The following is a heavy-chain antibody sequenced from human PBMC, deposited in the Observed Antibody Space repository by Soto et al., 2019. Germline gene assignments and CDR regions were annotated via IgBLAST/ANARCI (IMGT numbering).Heavy chain of an antibody. J-gene: IGHJ4*02. Sequence: SETLSLTCTVSGGSISSSSYYWGWIRQPPGKGLEWIGSIYYSGSTYYNPSLKSRVTISVDTSKNQFSLKLSSVTAADTAVYYCARRYAGNFDYWGQGTLVTVSS. V-gene: IGHV4-39*07. CDR2: IYYSGST. CDR1: GGSISSSSYY. CDR3: ARRYAGNFDY. D-gene: IGHD2-8*01.